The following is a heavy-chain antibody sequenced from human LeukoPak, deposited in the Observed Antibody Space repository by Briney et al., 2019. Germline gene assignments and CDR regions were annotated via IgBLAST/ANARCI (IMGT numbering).Heavy chain of an antibody. J-gene: IGHJ3*02. CDR3: AKGRGGYYDSSGYYYADDAFDI. Sequence: WVRQAPGKGLEWVAVISYDGSNKYYADSVKGRFTISRDNSKNTLYLQMNSLRAEDTAVYYCAKGRGGYYDSSGYYYADDAFDIWGQGTMVTVSS. V-gene: IGHV3-30*18. D-gene: IGHD3-22*01. CDR2: ISYDGSNK.